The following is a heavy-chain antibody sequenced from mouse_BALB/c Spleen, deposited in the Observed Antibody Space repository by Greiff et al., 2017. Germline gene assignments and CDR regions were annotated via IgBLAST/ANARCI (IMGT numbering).Heavy chain of an antibody. D-gene: IGHD2-3*01. CDR1: GFNIKDTY. CDR2: IDPANGNT. Sequence: EVHLVESGAELVKPGASVKLSCTASGFNIKDTYMHWVKQRPEQGLEWIGRIDPANGNTKYDPKFQGKATITADTSSNTAYLQLSSLTSEDTAVYYCAPYDGYYGAYWGQGTLVTVSA. J-gene: IGHJ3*01. V-gene: IGHV14-3*02. CDR3: APYDGYYGAY.